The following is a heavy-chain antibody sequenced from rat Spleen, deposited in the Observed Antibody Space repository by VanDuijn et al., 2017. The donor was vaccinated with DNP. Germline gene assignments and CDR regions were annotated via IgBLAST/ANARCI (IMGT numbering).Heavy chain of an antibody. CDR1: GFTFSDFN. Sequence: EVQLVESGGGLVQPGRSLKLSCAVSGFTFSDFNMAWVRQAPKKGLEWVATITTSDGSTYYPDSVKGRCTISRDDAESSLYLQMNSLKSEDTATYYCARLGRLRPYWYFDFWGPGTMVTVSS. CDR2: ITTSDGST. CDR3: ARLGRLRPYWYFDF. V-gene: IGHV5S23*01. J-gene: IGHJ1*01. D-gene: IGHD1-11*01.